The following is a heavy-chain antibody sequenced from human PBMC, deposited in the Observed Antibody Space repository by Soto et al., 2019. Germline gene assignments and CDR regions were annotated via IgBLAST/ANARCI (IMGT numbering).Heavy chain of an antibody. V-gene: IGHV4-30-2*01. D-gene: IGHD2-15*01. Sequence: SETLSLTCAVSGCSISSGCYSWSWLRPPPGKGLEWIGYIYHSGNTYYNPSLKSRVTISGDRSKNQFTLNLSSVTAADTAVYYCASNVAADDALDGWGQGTMVTLS. CDR1: GCSISSGCYS. CDR3: ASNVAADDALDG. CDR2: IYHSGNT. J-gene: IGHJ3*01.